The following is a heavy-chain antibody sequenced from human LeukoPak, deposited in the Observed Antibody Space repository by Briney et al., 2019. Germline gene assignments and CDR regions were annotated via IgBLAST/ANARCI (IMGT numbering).Heavy chain of an antibody. D-gene: IGHD6-13*01. V-gene: IGHV1-3*01. Sequence: ASVKVSCKASGYTFTSYAMHWVRQAPGQRLEWMGWINAGNGNTKYSQKFQGRVTITRDTSASTAYMDLSSLRSEDTAVYYCAREGIAAAGDYWGQGTLVTVSS. CDR2: INAGNGNT. CDR1: GYTFTSYA. J-gene: IGHJ4*02. CDR3: AREGIAAAGDY.